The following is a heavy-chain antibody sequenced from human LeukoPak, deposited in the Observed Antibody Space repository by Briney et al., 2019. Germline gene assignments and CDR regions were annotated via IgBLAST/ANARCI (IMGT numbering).Heavy chain of an antibody. Sequence: SGGSLRLSCAASGFTFSSYSMNWVRQAPGKGLEWVSSISSSSNYIYYADSVKGRFTISRDNSKNTLYLQMNSLRAEDTAVYYCAKLTSRFLVVVTAGSAFDIWGQGTMVTVSS. D-gene: IGHD2-21*02. J-gene: IGHJ3*02. CDR3: AKLTSRFLVVVTAGSAFDI. V-gene: IGHV3-21*04. CDR2: ISSSSNYI. CDR1: GFTFSSYS.